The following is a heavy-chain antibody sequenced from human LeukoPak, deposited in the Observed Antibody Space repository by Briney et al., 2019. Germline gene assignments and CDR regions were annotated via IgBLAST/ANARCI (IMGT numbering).Heavy chain of an antibody. D-gene: IGHD5-18*01. V-gene: IGHV3-49*03. CDR2: IRSKAYGGTT. Sequence: PGGSLRLSCTASGFTFGDYAMSWFRQAPGKGLEWVGFIRSKAYGGTTEYAASVRGRFTISRDDSKSIAYLQMNSLKTEDTAVYYCTRGGYSYGYGDDYWGQGTLVTVHS. J-gene: IGHJ4*02. CDR3: TRGGYSYGYGDDY. CDR1: GFTFGDYA.